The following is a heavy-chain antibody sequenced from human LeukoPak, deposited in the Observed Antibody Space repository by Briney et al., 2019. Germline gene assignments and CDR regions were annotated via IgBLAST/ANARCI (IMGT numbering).Heavy chain of an antibody. CDR1: GYTFTSYG. CDR2: ISAYNGNT. CDR3: ARSYCSSTSCRYWYYFDY. D-gene: IGHD2-2*01. Sequence: ASVKVSCKASGYTFTSYGISWVRQAPGQGLEWMGWISAYNGNTNYAQKLQGRVTMTTDTSTSTAYMELRSLRPDDTAVYYCARSYCSSTSCRYWYYFDYWGQGTLVTVSS. J-gene: IGHJ4*02. V-gene: IGHV1-18*01.